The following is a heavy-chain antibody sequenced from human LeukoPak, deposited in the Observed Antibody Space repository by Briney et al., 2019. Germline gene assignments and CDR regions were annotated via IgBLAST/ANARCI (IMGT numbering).Heavy chain of an antibody. D-gene: IGHD4-17*01. CDR1: GGSMSIHY. CDR3: ARGGDYGDLRYFDY. J-gene: IGHJ4*02. Sequence: KPSETLSLTCSVAGGSMSIHYWSWIRQPPGKGLEWIGYIYYSGSTNYNPSLKSRVTFSVDTSKNQFSLKLNSVTAADTAVYYCARGGDYGDLRYFDYWGQGTLVTVSS. CDR2: IYYSGST. V-gene: IGHV4-59*11.